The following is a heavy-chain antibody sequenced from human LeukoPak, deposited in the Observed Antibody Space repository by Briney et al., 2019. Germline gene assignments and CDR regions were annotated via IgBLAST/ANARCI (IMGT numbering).Heavy chain of an antibody. CDR3: ARGGDSSGYYGNSFDS. CDR1: GGTLSTYY. Sequence: SETLSLTCSVSGGTLSTYYWSWIRQSAGKRPEWIGYIFHTGSTKYNPSLKSRVTLSVDTSKNQFSLKVSSVTAADTAVYYCARGGDSSGYYGNSFDSWGQGTLVIVSS. CDR2: IFHTGST. D-gene: IGHD3-22*01. V-gene: IGHV4-59*01. J-gene: IGHJ4*02.